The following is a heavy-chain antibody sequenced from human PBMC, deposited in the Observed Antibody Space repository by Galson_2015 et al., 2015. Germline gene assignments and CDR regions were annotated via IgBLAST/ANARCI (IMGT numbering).Heavy chain of an antibody. CDR3: ARHLVVVPAAIQLDY. V-gene: IGHV5-51*01. Sequence: QSGAEVKKPGESLKISCKGSGYSFTSYWIGWVRQMPGKGLEWMGIIYPGDSDTRYSPSFRGQVTISAVKSISTAYLQWSSLKASDTAMYYCARHLVVVPAAIQLDYWGQGTLVTVSS. CDR1: GYSFTSYW. D-gene: IGHD2-2*01. J-gene: IGHJ4*02. CDR2: IYPGDSDT.